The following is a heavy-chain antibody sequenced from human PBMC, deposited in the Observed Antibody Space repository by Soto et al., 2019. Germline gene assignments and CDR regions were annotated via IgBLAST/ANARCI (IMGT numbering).Heavy chain of an antibody. V-gene: IGHV3-23*01. Sequence: DVNLLESGGGLVQPGGSLRLSCAASGFTFSSYAMSWVRQAPGKGLQWVSAISHTSTNIFYADSVKGRFTISRDTSKNTMSLQMNRLRAEDTAIYYCTKLAGDQWMFEYWGQGILVTVPS. D-gene: IGHD5-12*01. CDR3: TKLAGDQWMFEY. CDR1: GFTFSSYA. CDR2: ISHTSTNI. J-gene: IGHJ4*02.